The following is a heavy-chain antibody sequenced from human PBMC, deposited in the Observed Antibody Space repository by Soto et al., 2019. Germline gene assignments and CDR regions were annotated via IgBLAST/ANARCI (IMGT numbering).Heavy chain of an antibody. V-gene: IGHV1-69*13. CDR1: GGTFSSYA. CDR2: IIPIFGTA. D-gene: IGHD2-8*01. J-gene: IGHJ6*02. CDR3: ARDQSSYCTNGVCHYYYYYGMDV. Sequence: SVKVSCKASGGTFSSYAISWVRQAPGQGLEWMGGIIPIFGTANYAQKFQGRVTITADESTSTAYMELSSLRSEDTAVYYCARDQSSYCTNGVCHYYYYYGMDVWGQGTTVTVSS.